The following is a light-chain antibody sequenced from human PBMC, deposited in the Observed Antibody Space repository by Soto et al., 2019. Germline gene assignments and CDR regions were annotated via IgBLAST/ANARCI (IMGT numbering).Light chain of an antibody. CDR2: AAS. CDR1: QTISSH. V-gene: IGKV1-39*01. Sequence: IQMTQSPSSLSASVGDRVIITCRASQTISSHLNWYQQKPGKAPNLLVYAASSLQSGVPSRVTGSGSGTDFTLTISSLQPEDFATYFCQQSYTTPITFGQGTRLEI. J-gene: IGKJ5*01. CDR3: QQSYTTPIT.